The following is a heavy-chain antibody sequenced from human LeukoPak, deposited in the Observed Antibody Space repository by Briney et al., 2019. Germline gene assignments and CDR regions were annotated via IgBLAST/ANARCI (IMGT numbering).Heavy chain of an antibody. CDR3: AKDRRLYYYDSSGFDAFDI. CDR2: ISGSGGST. D-gene: IGHD3-22*01. J-gene: IGHJ3*02. CDR1: GFPFSNNA. Sequence: GGSLRLSCAASGFPFSNNAMTWVRQAPGKGLEWVSAISGSGGSTYYADSVKGRFTISRDNSKNTLYLQMNSLRAEDTAVYYCAKDRRLYYYDSSGFDAFDIWGQGTMVTVSS. V-gene: IGHV3-23*01.